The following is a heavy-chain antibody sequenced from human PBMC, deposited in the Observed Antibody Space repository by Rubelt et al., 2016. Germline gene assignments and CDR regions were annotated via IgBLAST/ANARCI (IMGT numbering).Heavy chain of an antibody. J-gene: IGHJ4*02. CDR3: ARSRDDGSDYYYVY. D-gene: IGHD3-22*01. CDR1: GGSISSGGYA. CDR2: IYYSGST. V-gene: IGHV4-30-4*07. Sequence: SLTCAVSGGSISSGGYAWSWIRQAPGKGLEWIGYIYYSGSTYYNPSLKSRVILSVDTSKNQFSLKLNSVTAADTAVYYCARSRDDGSDYYYVYWGQGTLVTVSS.